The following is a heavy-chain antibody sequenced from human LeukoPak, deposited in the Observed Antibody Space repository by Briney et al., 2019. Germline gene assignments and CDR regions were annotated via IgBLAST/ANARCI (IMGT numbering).Heavy chain of an antibody. D-gene: IGHD1-1*01. Sequence: VRVSCKASGFTSTTSTMQGVRQARGQRLEWIGWIVVGRGDTNYAEKFQERVTITRDMSTSTVYIDLSSLRSDDTAVYYCAADQPRYPDGFDIWGQGTMVTVSS. CDR2: IVVGRGDT. CDR1: GFTSTTST. V-gene: IGHV1-58*02. J-gene: IGHJ3*02. CDR3: AADQPRYPDGFDI.